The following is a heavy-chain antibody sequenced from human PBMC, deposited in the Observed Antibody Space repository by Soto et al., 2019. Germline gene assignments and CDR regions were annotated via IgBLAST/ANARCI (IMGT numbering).Heavy chain of an antibody. V-gene: IGHV1-69*12. Sequence: QVQLVQSGAEVKKPESSVKVSCKAPGGTFSTYAISWVRQAPGQGLEWMGGIIPMFGTANYAQRFQYRVTITADESANTVYMELSSLRSGDTAVYFCASGIQLWLRRINNGYSGWGQGTLVTVSS. J-gene: IGHJ4*02. CDR1: GGTFSTYA. CDR2: IIPMFGTA. CDR3: ASGIQLWLRRINNGYSG. D-gene: IGHD5-18*01.